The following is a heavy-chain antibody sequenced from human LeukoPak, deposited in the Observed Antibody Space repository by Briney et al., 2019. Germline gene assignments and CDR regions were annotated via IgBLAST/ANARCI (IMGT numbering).Heavy chain of an antibody. J-gene: IGHJ4*02. CDR3: ARLYSSGSVDY. Sequence: TSETLSLTCTVSGGSVSSSNYCWGWIRQPPGKGLEWIGNIYHSGSTNYNPSLKSRVTISVDTSKNRFFLKLSSVTAADTAVYYCARLYSSGSVDYWGQGTLVTVSS. V-gene: IGHV4-39*07. CDR2: IYHSGST. CDR1: GGSVSSSNYC. D-gene: IGHD6-25*01.